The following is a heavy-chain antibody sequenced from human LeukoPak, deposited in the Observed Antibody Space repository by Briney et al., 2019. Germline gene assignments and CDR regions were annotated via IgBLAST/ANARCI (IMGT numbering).Heavy chain of an antibody. J-gene: IGHJ4*02. CDR2: ISGSGGST. Sequence: GGSLRLSCAASGFTFSSYAMSWVRQAPGKGLEWVSAISGSGGSTYYADSVKGRFTISRDNSKNTLYLQMNSLRAEDTAVYYCAGRAAGWYRGSYYDYWAREPWSPSPQ. V-gene: IGHV3-23*01. CDR3: AGRAAGWYRGSYYDY. CDR1: GFTFSSYA. D-gene: IGHD1-26*01.